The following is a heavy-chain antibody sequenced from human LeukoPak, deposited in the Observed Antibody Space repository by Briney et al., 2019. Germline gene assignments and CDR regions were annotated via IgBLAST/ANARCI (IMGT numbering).Heavy chain of an antibody. D-gene: IGHD3-10*01. CDR2: ISYDGSNK. Sequence: GGSLRLSCAASGFAFSSYGMHWVRQAPGKGLEWVAVISYDGSNKYYADSVKGRFTISRDNSKNTLYLQMNSLRAEDTAVYYCAKDATMVRGARYYYYGMDVWGKGTTVTVSS. V-gene: IGHV3-30*18. CDR1: GFAFSSYG. J-gene: IGHJ6*04. CDR3: AKDATMVRGARYYYYGMDV.